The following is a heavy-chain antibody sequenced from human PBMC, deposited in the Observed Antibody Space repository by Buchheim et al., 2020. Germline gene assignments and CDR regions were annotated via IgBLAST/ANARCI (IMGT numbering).Heavy chain of an antibody. CDR1: GFTFSSYW. Sequence: EVQLVESGGGLVQPGGSLRLSCAASGFTFSSYWMSWVRQAPGKGLEWVANIKQDGSEKYYVDSVKGRFTISRDNAKNSLYLQMNSLRAEETAVYYCARFSARGYSSSWPLDYWGQGTL. CDR3: ARFSARGYSSSWPLDY. D-gene: IGHD6-13*01. CDR2: IKQDGSEK. V-gene: IGHV3-7*01. J-gene: IGHJ4*02.